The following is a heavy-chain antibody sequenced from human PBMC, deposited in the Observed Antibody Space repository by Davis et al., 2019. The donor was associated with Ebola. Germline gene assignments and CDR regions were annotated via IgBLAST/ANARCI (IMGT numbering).Heavy chain of an antibody. CDR3: ARGDYDFWSGYPTDY. CDR2: ISYDGSNK. D-gene: IGHD3-3*01. J-gene: IGHJ4*02. Sequence: PGGSLRLSCAASGFTFSSYSMNWVRQAPGKGLEWVAVISYDGSNKYYADSVKGRFTISRDNSKNTLYLQMNSLRAEDTAVYYCARGDYDFWSGYPTDYWGQRTLVTVSS. V-gene: IGHV3-30*03. CDR1: GFTFSSYS.